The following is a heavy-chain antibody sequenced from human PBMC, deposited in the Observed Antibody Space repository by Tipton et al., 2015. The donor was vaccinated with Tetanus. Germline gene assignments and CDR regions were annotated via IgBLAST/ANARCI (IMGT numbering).Heavy chain of an antibody. V-gene: IGHV4-39*01. CDR2: IFYTGSR. J-gene: IGHJ4*02. CDR3: AGVTAQLTELDFDH. CDR1: GVSIRSSTYF. Sequence: LRLSCAVSGVSIRSSTYFWGWIRQPPGKGLEWIGHIFYTGSRHYNPSLERRVTISVDTSKNQFSLNLSSVTAADTAVYFCAGVTAQLTELDFDHWGQGTLVTVSS. D-gene: IGHD2/OR15-2a*01.